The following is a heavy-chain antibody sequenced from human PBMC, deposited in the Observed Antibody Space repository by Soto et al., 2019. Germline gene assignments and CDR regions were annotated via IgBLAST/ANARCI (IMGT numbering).Heavy chain of an antibody. D-gene: IGHD3-10*01. Sequence: SETLSLTCSVSGASITTYYWSWIRQPPGKGLEWIGSISYSGSTKYNPSLESRVMISLDTSKSQFSLRLTSVTAADTALYYCARDWDSSGLFDPWGQGALVTVSS. J-gene: IGHJ5*02. CDR1: GASITTYY. CDR3: ARDWDSSGLFDP. CDR2: ISYSGST. V-gene: IGHV4-59*01.